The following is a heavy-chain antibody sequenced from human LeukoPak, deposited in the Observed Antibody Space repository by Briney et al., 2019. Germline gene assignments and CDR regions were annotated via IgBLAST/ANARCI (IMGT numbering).Heavy chain of an antibody. CDR3: VKSSCCFEY. CDR2: IGGGGGST. Sequence: PGGSLRLSCAASGFSFSSYAMTWVRQAAGKGLEWVSTIGGGGGSTYYADSVKGWFTISRDNSKNTLYLQMNNLRAEDTAIYYCVKSSCCFEYWGQGTLVTVSS. D-gene: IGHD2-15*01. V-gene: IGHV3-23*01. J-gene: IGHJ4*02. CDR1: GFSFSSYA.